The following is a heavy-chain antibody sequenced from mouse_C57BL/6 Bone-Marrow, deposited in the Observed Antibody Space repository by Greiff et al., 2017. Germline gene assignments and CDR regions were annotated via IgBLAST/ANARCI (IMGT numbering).Heavy chain of an antibody. CDR3: ARSSSMVTTRGYAMDY. Sequence: EVQGVESGGGLVQPGGSLSLSCAASGFTFTDYYMSWVRQPPGKALEWLGFIRNKANGYTTEYSVSVKGRFTISRDNSQSILYLQMNALRAEDSADYYCARSSSMVTTRGYAMDYWGQGTSVTVSS. J-gene: IGHJ4*01. V-gene: IGHV7-3*01. CDR2: IRNKANGYTT. CDR1: GFTFTDYY. D-gene: IGHD2-2*01.